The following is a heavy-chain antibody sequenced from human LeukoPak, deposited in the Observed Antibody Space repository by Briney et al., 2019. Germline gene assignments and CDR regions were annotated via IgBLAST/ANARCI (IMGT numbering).Heavy chain of an antibody. D-gene: IGHD5-12*01. CDR3: AGGYSGYDPSGWFDP. CDR2: INPNSGGT. V-gene: IGHV1-2*02. J-gene: IGHJ5*02. CDR1: GYTFTDYY. Sequence: GASVKVSCKASGYTFTDYYIHWVRQAPGQGLEWMGWINPNSGGTNYAQKFQGRVTMTRDTSISTAYMELSRLRSDDTAVYYCAGGYSGYDPSGWFDPWGQGTLVTVSS.